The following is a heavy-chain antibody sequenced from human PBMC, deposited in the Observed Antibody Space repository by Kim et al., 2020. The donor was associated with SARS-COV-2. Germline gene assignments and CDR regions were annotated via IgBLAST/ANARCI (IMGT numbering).Heavy chain of an antibody. J-gene: IGHJ4*02. CDR2: IKDDGTET. Sequence: GGSLRLSCAASDFTLTNHWMTWVRQAPGKGLEWLANIKDDGTETHNVASGRGRYTFSRDNAKKSLYLQISRLRVEGTATYYCAGGQDGAAYWGRGTLVTVSS. D-gene: IGHD3-10*01. CDR1: DFTLTNHW. CDR3: AGGQDGAAY. V-gene: IGHV3-7*01.